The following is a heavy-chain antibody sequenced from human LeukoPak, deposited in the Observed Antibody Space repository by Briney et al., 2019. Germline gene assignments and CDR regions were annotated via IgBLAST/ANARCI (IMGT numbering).Heavy chain of an antibody. D-gene: IGHD3-10*01. CDR1: GYTFTGYY. Sequence: ASVKASCKASGYTFTGYYMHWVRQAPGQGLEWMGWINPNSGGTNYAQKFQGRVTMTRDTSISTAYMELSSLRSEDTAVYYCARGRDYYGSGSYYTPGYYYYMDVWGKGTTVTISS. CDR3: ARGRDYYGSGSYYTPGYYYYMDV. J-gene: IGHJ6*03. V-gene: IGHV1-2*02. CDR2: INPNSGGT.